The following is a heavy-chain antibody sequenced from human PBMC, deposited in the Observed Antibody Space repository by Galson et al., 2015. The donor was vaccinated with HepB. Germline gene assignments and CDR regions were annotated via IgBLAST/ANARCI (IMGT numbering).Heavy chain of an antibody. CDR3: ARYSSGWPDY. V-gene: IGHV3-48*01. CDR1: GFTFSTYS. Sequence: SLRLSCAASGFTFSTYSMNWVRQAPGKGLEWISYISSSSSNIYYADSVKGRFTISRDNAKNSLYLQMNSLRAEDTAVYYCARYSSGWPDYWGQGTLVTVSS. D-gene: IGHD6-19*01. J-gene: IGHJ4*02. CDR2: ISSSSSNI.